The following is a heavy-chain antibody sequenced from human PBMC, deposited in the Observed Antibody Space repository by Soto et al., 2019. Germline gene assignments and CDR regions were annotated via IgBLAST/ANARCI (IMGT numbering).Heavy chain of an antibody. J-gene: IGHJ3*02. Sequence: EVQLVESGGGLVQPGGSLRLSCAASGFTFSSYDMHWVRQATGKGLEWVSAIGTAGDTYYPGSVKGRFTISRENAKYPLNLPXNSRRAGDTAVYYCARGPTEYCSGGSCYRDGAFDIWGQGTMVTVSS. V-gene: IGHV3-13*01. CDR3: ARGPTEYCSGGSCYRDGAFDI. D-gene: IGHD2-15*01. CDR1: GFTFSSYD. CDR2: IGTAGDT.